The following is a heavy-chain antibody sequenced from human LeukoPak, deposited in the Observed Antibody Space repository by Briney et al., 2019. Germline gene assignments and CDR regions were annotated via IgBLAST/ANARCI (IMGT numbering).Heavy chain of an antibody. J-gene: IGHJ4*02. CDR2: IYYSGTT. CDR3: ARGQCYYDSSGGYYQYYFGY. D-gene: IGHD3-22*01. CDR1: GGSISSYY. Sequence: PSETLSLTCTVSGGSISSYYWSWIRQPPGRGLEWIGDIYYSGTTNYNPSLKSRVTISVDTSKNQFSLKLSSVTAADTAVYYCARGQCYYDSSGGYYQYYFGYWGQGTLVTVSS. V-gene: IGHV4-59*01.